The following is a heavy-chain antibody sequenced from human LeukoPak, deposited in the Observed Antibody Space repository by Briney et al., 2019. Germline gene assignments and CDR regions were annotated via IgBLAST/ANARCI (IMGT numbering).Heavy chain of an antibody. CDR1: GYTFTSYY. D-gene: IGHD3-10*01. Sequence: ASVKVSCKASGYTFTSYYMHWVRQAPGQGLEWMGIINPSGGSTSYAQKFQGRVTLPRDTSTSTVYMELSSLRSEDTAVYYCARDVGGGMVRGVRYYFDYWGQGTLVTVSS. V-gene: IGHV1-46*03. CDR2: INPSGGST. CDR3: ARDVGGGMVRGVRYYFDY. J-gene: IGHJ4*02.